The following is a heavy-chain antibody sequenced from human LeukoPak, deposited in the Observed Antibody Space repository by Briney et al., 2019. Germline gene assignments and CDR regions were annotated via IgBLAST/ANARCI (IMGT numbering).Heavy chain of an antibody. Sequence: GGSLRLSCAASGLTVSNQFMDWVRQAPGKGLEWVSTIYSGGATYYSDSVRGRFTISRDSSQNTVYLQMNSLRAEDTAVYYCARRTGDLGNSWYYYYYMDVWGKGTTVTVSS. CDR2: IYSGGAT. V-gene: IGHV3-66*04. CDR3: ARRTGDLGNSWYYYYYMDV. J-gene: IGHJ6*03. CDR1: GLTVSNQF. D-gene: IGHD7-27*01.